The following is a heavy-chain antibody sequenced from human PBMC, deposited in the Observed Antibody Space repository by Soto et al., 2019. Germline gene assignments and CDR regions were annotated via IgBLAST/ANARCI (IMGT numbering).Heavy chain of an antibody. CDR2: KHHSGRT. D-gene: IGHD6-19*01. J-gene: IGHJ6*02. CDR3: AYSSGWWRLDV. V-gene: IGHV4-4*02. Sequence: QVHLQESGPGLVKPSGTLSLTCGVSGGSINNGYWWTWVRQPPGKGLEWIGEKHHSGRTNYNLSLKSRVAMSLDQSKSQFSLIFSSVTVSDTAVYYCAYSSGWWRLDVWGQGTTVTVSS. CDR1: GGSINNGYW.